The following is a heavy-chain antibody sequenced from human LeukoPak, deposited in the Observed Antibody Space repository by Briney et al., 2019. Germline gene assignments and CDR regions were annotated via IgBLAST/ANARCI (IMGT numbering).Heavy chain of an antibody. D-gene: IGHD6-13*01. CDR1: GDSVSSNTAA. J-gene: IGHJ5*02. V-gene: IGHV6-1*01. CDR3: ARDPQYSRSWNWFDP. CDR2: TYYRSEWYH. Sequence: SQTLSLTFAISGDSVSSNTAAWNWIRQSPSRGLEWLGRTYYRSEWYHDYAVSVKSRINMNADTSKNQFSLHLNSVIPEDTAVYYCARDPQYSRSWNWFDPWGQGTLVTVS.